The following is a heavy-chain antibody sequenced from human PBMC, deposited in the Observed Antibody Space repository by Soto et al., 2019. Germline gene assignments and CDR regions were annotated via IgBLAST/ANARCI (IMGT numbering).Heavy chain of an antibody. CDR3: ARDRDRHSSGLPSFDP. Sequence: SETLSLTCSVSGGSVSNYYWSWVRQPPGKRLERIGYIYYTGTHDYNPSLRGRATISVDTSKDQFSLKLTSVTAADTAVYYCARDRDRHSSGLPSFDPWGQGILVTVSS. D-gene: IGHD3-22*01. J-gene: IGHJ5*02. V-gene: IGHV4-59*02. CDR2: IYYTGTH. CDR1: GGSVSNYY.